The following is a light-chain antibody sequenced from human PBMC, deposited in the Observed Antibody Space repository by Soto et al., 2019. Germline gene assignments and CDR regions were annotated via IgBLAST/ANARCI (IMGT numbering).Light chain of an antibody. CDR3: CSYAGSSTVV. CDR1: SSDVGSYNL. Sequence: QSVLTQPASVSGSPGQSITISCTGTSSDVGSYNLVSWYQQNPGKAPKLMIYEVSKWPSGVSTRCSGSKSGNTASLTISGRQAEDEADYYCCSYAGSSTVVFGGGTKLTVL. CDR2: EVS. V-gene: IGLV2-23*02. J-gene: IGLJ2*01.